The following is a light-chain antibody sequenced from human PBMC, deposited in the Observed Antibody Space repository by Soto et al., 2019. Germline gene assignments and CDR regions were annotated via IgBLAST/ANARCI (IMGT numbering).Light chain of an antibody. V-gene: IGKV3-15*01. CDR3: QQYNYWPQFT. J-gene: IGKJ3*01. Sequence: DIVLTQSPATLSVSLGERVSLSCRASQSISSNLAWYQQKPGQIPRLLIYDASARAAGIPARFSGSGSGTEFTLTISSLQSEDFAVYYCQQYNYWPQFTFGPGTKVDV. CDR1: QSISSN. CDR2: DAS.